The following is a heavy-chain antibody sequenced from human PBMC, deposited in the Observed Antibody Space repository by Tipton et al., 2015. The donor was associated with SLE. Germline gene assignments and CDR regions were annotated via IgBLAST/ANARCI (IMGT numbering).Heavy chain of an antibody. CDR3: ARRPSVYYYYYGMDV. Sequence: SLRLSCAASGLTFSSYSMNWVRQAPGKGLEWVSSISSSSSYIYYADSVKGRFTISRDNAKNSLYLQMNSLRAEDTAVYYCARRPSVYYYYYGMDVWGQGTTVTVSS. CDR1: GLTFSSYS. CDR2: ISSSSSYI. J-gene: IGHJ6*02. V-gene: IGHV3-21*01.